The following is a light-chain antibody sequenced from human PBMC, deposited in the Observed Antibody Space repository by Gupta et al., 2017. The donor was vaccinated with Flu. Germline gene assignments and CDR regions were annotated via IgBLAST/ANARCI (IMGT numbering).Light chain of an antibody. Sequence: EIVLTQSPATLSLSPGERATLSCRASQSVVNFLAWYQHRPGQAPRLLIYDASNRATGIPARFSGSGSGTDFTLTINSLEPEDFAVYYCQQRSNWPPVTFGQGTRLEIK. CDR3: QQRSNWPPVT. V-gene: IGKV3-11*01. CDR1: QSVVNF. CDR2: DAS. J-gene: IGKJ5*01.